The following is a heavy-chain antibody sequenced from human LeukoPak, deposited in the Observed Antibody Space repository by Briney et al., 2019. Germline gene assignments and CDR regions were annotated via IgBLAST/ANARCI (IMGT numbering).Heavy chain of an antibody. CDR2: ISGSGGST. CDR1: GFTFSSYA. V-gene: IGHV3-23*01. D-gene: IGHD2-15*01. Sequence: GGSLRLSCAASGFTFSSYAMSWVRQAPGKGLEWVSAISGSGGSTYYADSVKGRFTISRDNSKNTLYLQMNSLRAEDTAVYYCASPREIVVVDSVFDYWGQGTLVTVSS. J-gene: IGHJ4*02. CDR3: ASPREIVVVDSVFDY.